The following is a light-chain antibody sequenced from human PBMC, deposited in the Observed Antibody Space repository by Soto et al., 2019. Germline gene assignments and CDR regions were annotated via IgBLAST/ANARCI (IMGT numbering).Light chain of an antibody. CDR2: DVS. J-gene: IGLJ2*01. Sequence: QSALTQPASVSGSPGQSITISCTGTSSDVGGYNFVSWYQQSPGKAPTLMMYDVSNRPSGVSNRFSGSKSGNTASLTISGLQAEDEADYYCSSYTKSSTLVIFGGGTNVTVL. V-gene: IGLV2-14*01. CDR1: SSDVGGYNF. CDR3: SSYTKSSTLVI.